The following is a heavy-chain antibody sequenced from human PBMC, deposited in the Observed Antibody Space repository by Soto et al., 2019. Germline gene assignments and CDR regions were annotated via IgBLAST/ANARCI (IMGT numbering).Heavy chain of an antibody. CDR1: GGSIGTPNW. CDR2: MFPSGSS. CDR3: AREGFDHRADS. J-gene: IGHJ4*02. Sequence: QVQLQESGPGLVKPSETLSLTCAVSGGSIGTPNWWSWYRQPPGKGLEWIGEMFPSGSSNRNPSLDSRVTISLDTSSYHFSLKLTSLTAADTAIYYCAREGFDHRADSWGQGGPVTVSS. V-gene: IGHV4-4*02.